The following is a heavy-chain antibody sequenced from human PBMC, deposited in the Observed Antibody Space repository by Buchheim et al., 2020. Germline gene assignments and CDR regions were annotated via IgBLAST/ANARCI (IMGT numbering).Heavy chain of an antibody. J-gene: IGHJ5*02. V-gene: IGHV3-23*01. D-gene: IGHD3-3*01. CDR1: GFTFSSYA. Sequence: EVQLLESGGGLVQPGGSLRLSCAASGFTFSSYAMSWVRQAPGKGLEWVSAISGSGGSTYYADSVKGRFTISRDNSKNTLYLQMNSLRAEDTAVYYCAKDLRSEVFWSGYTPKPYNWFDPWGQGTL. CDR3: AKDLRSEVFWSGYTPKPYNWFDP. CDR2: ISGSGGST.